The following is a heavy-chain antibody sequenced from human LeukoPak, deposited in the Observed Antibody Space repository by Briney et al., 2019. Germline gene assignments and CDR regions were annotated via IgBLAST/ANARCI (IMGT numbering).Heavy chain of an antibody. D-gene: IGHD3-22*01. CDR3: ARANYDFDAFDI. CDR2: ISSSSSYI. Sequence: GGSLRLSCAASGFTFSSYSMNWVRQAPGQGLKWVSSISSSSSYIYYADSVKGRFTISRDNAKNSLYLQMNSLRAEDTAVYYCARANYDFDAFDIWGQGTMVTVSS. V-gene: IGHV3-21*01. CDR1: GFTFSSYS. J-gene: IGHJ3*02.